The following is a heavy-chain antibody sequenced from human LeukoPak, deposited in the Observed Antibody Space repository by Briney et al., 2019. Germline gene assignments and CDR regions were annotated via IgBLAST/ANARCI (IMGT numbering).Heavy chain of an antibody. D-gene: IGHD3-3*01. CDR2: INPSGGST. V-gene: IGHV1-46*01. J-gene: IGHJ4*02. CDR3: ARGGDDFWSGVDY. Sequence: ASVKVSCEASGYTFTSYYMHWVRQAPGQGLEWMGIINPSGGSTSYAQEFQGRVTMTRDMSTSTVYMELSSLRSEDTAVYYCARGGDDFWSGVDYWGQGTLVTVSS. CDR1: GYTFTSYY.